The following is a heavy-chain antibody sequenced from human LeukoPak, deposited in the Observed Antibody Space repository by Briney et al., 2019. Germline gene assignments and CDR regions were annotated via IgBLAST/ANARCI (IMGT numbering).Heavy chain of an antibody. V-gene: IGHV5-10-1*01. CDR2: IDPSDSYT. CDR1: GYSFITYR. D-gene: IGHD3-9*01. CDR3: ARIDQYYGILTGYYSRGDWFDP. Sequence: PGESLKISCKGSGYSFITYRIGWVRQMPGKGLEWMGRIDPSDSYTNYSPSFQGHVTISADKSISTAYLQWSSLKASDTAMYYCARIDQYYGILTGYYSRGDWFDPWGQGTLVTVSS. J-gene: IGHJ5*02.